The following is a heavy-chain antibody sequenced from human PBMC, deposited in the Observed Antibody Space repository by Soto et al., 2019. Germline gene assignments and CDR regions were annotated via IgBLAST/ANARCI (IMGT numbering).Heavy chain of an antibody. CDR1: GFTFGDYA. V-gene: IGHV3-49*03. Sequence: GGSLRLSCTASGFTFGDYAMSWFRQAPGKGLEWVGFIRSKAYGGTTEYAASVKGRFTISRDDSKSIAYLQMNSLKTEDTAVYYCTRARTYGDYYYYGMDVWGQGTTVTVSS. D-gene: IGHD4-17*01. CDR3: TRARTYGDYYYYGMDV. CDR2: IRSKAYGGTT. J-gene: IGHJ6*02.